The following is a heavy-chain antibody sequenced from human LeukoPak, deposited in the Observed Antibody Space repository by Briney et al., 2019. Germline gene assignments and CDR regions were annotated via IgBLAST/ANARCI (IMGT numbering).Heavy chain of an antibody. V-gene: IGHV3-21*01. Sequence: PGGSLRLSCAASEFTFSSYTMNWVRQAPGKGLEWVSSISSSSYYIYYADSVKGRFTISRDNAKNSLYLQMNSLRAEDTAVYYCTRVEETATTAAIIRKYSYYYYYMDVWGKGNTVTVSS. CDR2: ISSSSYYI. CDR1: EFTFSSYT. D-gene: IGHD4-11*01. J-gene: IGHJ6*03. CDR3: TRVEETATTAAIIRKYSYYYYYMDV.